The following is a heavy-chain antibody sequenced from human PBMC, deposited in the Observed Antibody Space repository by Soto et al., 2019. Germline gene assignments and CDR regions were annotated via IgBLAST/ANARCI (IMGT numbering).Heavy chain of an antibody. D-gene: IGHD3-3*01. V-gene: IGHV1-18*01. J-gene: IGHJ6*02. CDR2: ISAYNGNT. CDR3: ARPYYDFWSGPPPSGYYYGMDV. Sequence: EASVKVSCKASGYTFTSYGISWVRQAPGQGLEWMGWISAYNGNTNYAQKLQGRVTMTTDTSTSTAYMELSSLRSEDTAVYYCARPYYDFWSGPPPSGYYYGMDVWGQGTTVTVSS. CDR1: GYTFTSYG.